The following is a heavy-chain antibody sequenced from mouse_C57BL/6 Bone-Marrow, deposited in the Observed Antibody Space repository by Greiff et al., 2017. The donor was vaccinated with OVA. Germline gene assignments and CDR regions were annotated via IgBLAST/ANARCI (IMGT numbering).Heavy chain of an antibody. CDR2: IYPGSGST. D-gene: IGHD3-2*02. CDR1: GYTFTSYW. Sequence: QVQLQQSGAELVKPGASVKLSCKASGYTFTSYWITWVKQRPGQGLEWIGDIYPGSGSTYYNEKFKSKATLTVDTSSSTAYMQLSSLTSEDSAVYYCARSDEDDEAIYAMDYWGQGTSVTVSS. V-gene: IGHV1-55*01. CDR3: ARSDEDDEAIYAMDY. J-gene: IGHJ4*01.